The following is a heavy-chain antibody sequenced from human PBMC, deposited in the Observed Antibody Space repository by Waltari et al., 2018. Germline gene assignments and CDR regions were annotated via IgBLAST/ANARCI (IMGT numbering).Heavy chain of an antibody. CDR2: IYHSGST. CDR1: AYSLSSGYY. J-gene: IGHJ1*01. Sequence: QVQLQESGPGLVKPSATLSLTCAVSAYSLSSGYYWGWSRPPPGTGLEWIGSIYHSGSTYYNPSLKSRVTISVDTSKNQFSLKLSSVTAADTAVYYCARREYDFWSGSEYFQHWGQGTLVTVSS. D-gene: IGHD3-3*01. V-gene: IGHV4-38-2*01. CDR3: ARREYDFWSGSEYFQH.